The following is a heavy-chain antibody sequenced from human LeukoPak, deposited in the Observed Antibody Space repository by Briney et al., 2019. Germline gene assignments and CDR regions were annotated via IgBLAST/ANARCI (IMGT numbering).Heavy chain of an antibody. CDR2: INHSGST. J-gene: IGHJ4*02. D-gene: IGHD5-12*01. V-gene: IGHV4-34*01. CDR1: GGSFSGYY. Sequence: SETLSLTCAVYGGSFSGYYWSWIRQPPGKGLEWIGEINHSGSTNYNPSLKSRVTMSVDTSKNQFSLRLNSETAADTAVYYCARVGYGGYGVLDYWGQGTLVTISS. CDR3: ARVGYGGYGVLDY.